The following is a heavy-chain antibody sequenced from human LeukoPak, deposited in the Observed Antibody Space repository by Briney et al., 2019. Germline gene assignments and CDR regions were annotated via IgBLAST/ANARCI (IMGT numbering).Heavy chain of an antibody. CDR2: ISAYNGNT. Sequence: ASVKVSCKASGYTFTSYGISWVRQAPGRGLEWMGWISAYNGNTNYAQKLQGRVTMTTDTSTSTAYMELRSLRSDDTAVYYCARSTHLDSSSWYPLGYWGQGTLVTVSS. J-gene: IGHJ4*02. CDR1: GYTFTSYG. V-gene: IGHV1-18*01. CDR3: ARSTHLDSSSWYPLGY. D-gene: IGHD6-13*01.